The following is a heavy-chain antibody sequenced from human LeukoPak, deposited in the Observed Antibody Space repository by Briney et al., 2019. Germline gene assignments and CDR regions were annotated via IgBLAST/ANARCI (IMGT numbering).Heavy chain of an antibody. Sequence: GASVKVSCKASGGTFSSYAISWVRQAPGQGLEWMGGIIPIFGTANYAQKFQGRVTITGDKSTSTAYMELSSLRSEDTAVYYCARKLLDYYDSSGRINWFDPWGQGTLVTVSS. D-gene: IGHD3-22*01. CDR1: GGTFSSYA. CDR2: IIPIFGTA. CDR3: ARKLLDYYDSSGRINWFDP. J-gene: IGHJ5*02. V-gene: IGHV1-69*06.